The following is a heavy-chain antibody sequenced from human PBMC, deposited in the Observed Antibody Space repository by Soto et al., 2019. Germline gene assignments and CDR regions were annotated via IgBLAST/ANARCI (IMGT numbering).Heavy chain of an antibody. J-gene: IGHJ6*02. D-gene: IGHD5-12*01. CDR2: IYYSGST. CDR1: GSSISSADYY. Sequence: PSQTLSLTCTVSGSSISSADYYWSWARQPPGKGLEGIGYIYYSGSTFFNPSLKSRVTISKDTSRNQFSLRLNSVTDADTAVYYCARAIVVTIGGMDVWGQGTTVTVS. V-gene: IGHV4-30-4*01. CDR3: ARAIVVTIGGMDV.